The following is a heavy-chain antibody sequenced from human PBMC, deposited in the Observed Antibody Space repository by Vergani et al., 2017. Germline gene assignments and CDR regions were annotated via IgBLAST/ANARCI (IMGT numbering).Heavy chain of an antibody. CDR2: IYTSGST. J-gene: IGHJ5*02. CDR1: GGSISSYY. CDR3: ARASCSSTSCSPPLDWFDP. V-gene: IGHV4-4*07. Sequence: QVQLQESGPGLVKPSETLSLTCTVSGGSISSYYWSWIRQPAGTGLEWIGRIYTSGSTNYNPSLKSRVTMSVDTSKNQFSLKLSSVTAADTAVYYCARASCSSTSCSPPLDWFDPWGQGTLVTVSS. D-gene: IGHD2-2*01.